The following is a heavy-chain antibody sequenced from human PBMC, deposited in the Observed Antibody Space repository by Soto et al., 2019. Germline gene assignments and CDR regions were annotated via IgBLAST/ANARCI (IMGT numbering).Heavy chain of an antibody. D-gene: IGHD5-18*01. V-gene: IGHV1-46*03. CDR1: GYTFTSYY. CDR2: INPSGGST. Sequence: QVQLVQSGAEVKKPGASVKVSCKASGYTFTSYYMHWVRQAPGQGLEWMGIINPSGGSTSYAQKCQGRVTMTRDTSTSTVYMELSSLRSEDTAVYYCAEPSYGRYGMDVWGQGTTVTVSS. CDR3: AEPSYGRYGMDV. J-gene: IGHJ6*02.